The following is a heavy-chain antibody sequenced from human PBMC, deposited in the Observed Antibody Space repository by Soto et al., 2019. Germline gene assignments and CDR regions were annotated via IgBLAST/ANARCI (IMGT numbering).Heavy chain of an antibody. D-gene: IGHD3-16*02. V-gene: IGHV1-46*03. CDR2: INPSGGST. Sequence: ASVKVSCKASGYTLTSYYMHWVRQAPGQGLEWMGIINPSGGSTSYAQKIQGRVTMTRDTSTSTVYMELSSLRSEDTAVYYCARGDYIWGSYRYPLDYWGQGTLVTVSS. CDR3: ARGDYIWGSYRYPLDY. J-gene: IGHJ4*02. CDR1: GYTLTSYY.